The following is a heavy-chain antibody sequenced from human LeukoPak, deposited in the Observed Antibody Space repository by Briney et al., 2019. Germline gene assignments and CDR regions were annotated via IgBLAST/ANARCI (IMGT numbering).Heavy chain of an antibody. J-gene: IGHJ4*02. CDR1: GFTFSSYA. D-gene: IGHD3-22*01. CDR3: ASSPTDRSGYPLFDY. Sequence: GGSLRLSCAASGFTFSSYAMSWVRQAPGKGLERVSGISGSGGSTYYADSVKGRFTISRDNSKNTLYLQMNSLRAEDTAVYYCASSPTDRSGYPLFDYWGQGTLVPVSS. CDR2: ISGSGGST. V-gene: IGHV3-23*01.